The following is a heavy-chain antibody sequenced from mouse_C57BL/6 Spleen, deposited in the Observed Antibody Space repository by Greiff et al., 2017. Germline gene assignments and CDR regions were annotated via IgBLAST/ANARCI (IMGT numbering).Heavy chain of an antibody. Sequence: VQLQQSGAELVRPGTSVKMSCKASGYTFTNYWIGWAKQRPGHGLEWIGDIYPGGGYPNYNEKFKGKATLTADKSSSTAYMQFSSLTSEDSAIYYCARRSYGSSFDYWGQGTTLTVSS. V-gene: IGHV1-63*01. J-gene: IGHJ2*01. CDR2: IYPGGGYP. CDR3: ARRSYGSSFDY. CDR1: GYTFTNYW. D-gene: IGHD1-1*01.